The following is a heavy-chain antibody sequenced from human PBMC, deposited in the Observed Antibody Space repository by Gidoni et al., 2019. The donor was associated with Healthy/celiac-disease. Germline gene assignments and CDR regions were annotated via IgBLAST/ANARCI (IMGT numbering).Heavy chain of an antibody. J-gene: IGHJ4*02. V-gene: IGHV4-34*01. CDR3: AGAGIAVAGPFDY. Sequence: GLEWIGEINHSGSTNYNPSLKSRVTISVDTSKNQFSLKLSSVTAADTAVYYCAGAGIAVAGPFDYWGQGTVVTVSS. D-gene: IGHD6-19*01. CDR2: INHSGST.